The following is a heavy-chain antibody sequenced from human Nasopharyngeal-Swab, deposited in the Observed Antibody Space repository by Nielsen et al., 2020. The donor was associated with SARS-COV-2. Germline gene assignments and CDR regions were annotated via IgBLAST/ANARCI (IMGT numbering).Heavy chain of an antibody. V-gene: IGHV3-33*01. CDR2: IWYDGSNK. Sequence: GESLKISCAASGFTFSSYGMHWVRQAPGKGLEWVAVIWYDGSNKYYADSVKGRFTISRDNSKNTLYLQMNSLRAEDTAVHYCARGPRLLRFLEWLFSLDAFDIWGQGTMVTVSS. J-gene: IGHJ3*02. CDR3: ARGPRLLRFLEWLFSLDAFDI. CDR1: GFTFSSYG. D-gene: IGHD3-3*01.